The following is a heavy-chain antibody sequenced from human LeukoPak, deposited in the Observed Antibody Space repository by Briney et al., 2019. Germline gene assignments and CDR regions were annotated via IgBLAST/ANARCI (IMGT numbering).Heavy chain of an antibody. V-gene: IGHV4-39*01. Sequence: SETLSLTCTVSGGSISSSSYYWGWIRQPPGKGLEWIGSIYYSGSTYYNPSLKSRVTISVDTSKNQFSLKLGSVTAADTAVYYCASGLVLLWFGELLRFAPFDYWGQETLVTVSS. CDR3: ASGLVLLWFGELLRFAPFDY. CDR1: GGSISSSSYY. J-gene: IGHJ4*02. D-gene: IGHD3-10*01. CDR2: IYYSGST.